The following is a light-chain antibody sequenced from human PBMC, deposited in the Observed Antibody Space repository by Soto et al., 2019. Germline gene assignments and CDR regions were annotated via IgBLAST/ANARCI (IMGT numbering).Light chain of an antibody. V-gene: IGKV3-15*01. J-gene: IGKJ4*01. CDR1: QSISTK. CDR2: GAS. Sequence: IAMTHFRTGVSVSPAGRGTLSGRASQSISTKLAWYQHKPGQAPRLLPYGASTRAPGSPVRFSGSGSGTEFTLTIASLQAEDCAVSYCQEYNDWRRTTFGGGTKVDIK. CDR3: QEYNDWRRTT.